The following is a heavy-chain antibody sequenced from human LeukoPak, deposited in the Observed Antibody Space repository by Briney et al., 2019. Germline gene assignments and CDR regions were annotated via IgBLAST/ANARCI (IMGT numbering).Heavy chain of an antibody. V-gene: IGHV1-18*01. CDR3: ARDLGWELPIPDAFNI. CDR2: ISPYNGNT. D-gene: IGHD1-26*01. CDR1: SYTFASYG. Sequence: ASVKVSCKASSYTFASYGISWVRQAPGQGLEWMGWISPYNGNTNYAQNLQGRVTMTTDTSTSTAYMEPRSLRSADTTVYYCARDLGWELPIPDAFNIWGQGTMVIVSS. J-gene: IGHJ3*02.